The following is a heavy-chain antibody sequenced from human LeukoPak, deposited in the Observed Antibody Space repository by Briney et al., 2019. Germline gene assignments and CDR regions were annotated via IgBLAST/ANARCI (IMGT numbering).Heavy chain of an antibody. Sequence: PGRSLRLSCVVSGFTFRTYAMHWVRQAPGKGLEWVSYISSSGSTIYYADSVKGRFTISRDNAKNSLYLQMNSLRAEDTAVYYCARDCGGGSCYGPYDAFDIWGQGTMVTVSS. CDR1: GFTFRTYA. J-gene: IGHJ3*02. D-gene: IGHD2-15*01. V-gene: IGHV3-48*03. CDR3: ARDCGGGSCYGPYDAFDI. CDR2: ISSSGSTI.